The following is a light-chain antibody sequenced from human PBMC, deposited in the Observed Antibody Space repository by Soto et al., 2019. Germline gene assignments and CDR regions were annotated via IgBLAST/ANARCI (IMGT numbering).Light chain of an antibody. V-gene: IGKV3-15*01. J-gene: IGKJ1*01. CDR2: GAS. CDR3: QQYRSWPRA. Sequence: EILLTQSPATLSVSPGERVILSCRASQSVDISLAWYQQKPGQAPRLLIYGASTRATDMPGTFSGRGSGTEFTLPFTSLRPEDFGVYYCQQYRSWPRAFGQGTKVDIK. CDR1: QSVDIS.